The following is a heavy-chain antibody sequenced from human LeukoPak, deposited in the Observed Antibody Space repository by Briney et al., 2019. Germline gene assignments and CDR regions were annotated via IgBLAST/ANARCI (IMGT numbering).Heavy chain of an antibody. CDR3: ARGRAYDFWSGYYFDY. D-gene: IGHD3-3*01. V-gene: IGHV4-59*01. J-gene: IGHJ4*02. Sequence: PSETLSLTCTVSGGSISSYYWSGIRQPPGKGLEWIGYIYYSGSTNYNPSLKSRVTISVDTSKNQFSLKLSSVTAADTAVYYCARGRAYDFWSGYYFDYWGQGTLVTVSS. CDR1: GGSISSYY. CDR2: IYYSGST.